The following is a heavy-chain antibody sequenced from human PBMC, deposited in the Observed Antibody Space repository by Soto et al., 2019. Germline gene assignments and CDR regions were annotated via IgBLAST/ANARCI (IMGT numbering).Heavy chain of an antibody. CDR1: GFTFSSYG. CDR3: ARASITGTKVYYYGMDV. D-gene: IGHD1-7*01. V-gene: IGHV3-33*01. J-gene: IGHJ6*02. CDR2: IWYDGSNK. Sequence: LRLSCAASGFTFSSYGMHWVRQAPGKGLEWVAVIWYDGSNKYYADSVKGRFTISRDNSKNTLYLQMNSLRAEDTAVYYCARASITGTKVYYYGMDVWGHGTTVTVSS.